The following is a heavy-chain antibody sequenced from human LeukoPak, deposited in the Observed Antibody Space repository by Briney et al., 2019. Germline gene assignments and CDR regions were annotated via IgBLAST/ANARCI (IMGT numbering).Heavy chain of an antibody. V-gene: IGHV3-7*01. CDR3: ARDLTVVVVAETNYFDY. J-gene: IGHJ4*02. CDR1: GFTFSSYW. CDR2: IKQDGSEK. Sequence: GGSLRLSCATSGFTFSSYWMSWVRQAPGKGLEWVANIKQDGSEKYYVDSVKGRFTISRDNAKNSLYLQMNSLRAEDTAVYYCARDLTVVVVAETNYFDYWGQGTLVTVSS. D-gene: IGHD2-15*01.